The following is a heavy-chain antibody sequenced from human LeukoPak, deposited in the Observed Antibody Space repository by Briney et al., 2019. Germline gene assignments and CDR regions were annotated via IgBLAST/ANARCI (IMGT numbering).Heavy chain of an antibody. D-gene: IGHD5-24*01. CDR1: GVSVNHDFC. J-gene: IGHJ4*02. CDR3: ARGTDAYKVGDF. V-gene: IGHV4-38-2*02. CDR2: VYNGEIT. Sequence: PSETLSLTCTLSGVSVNHDFCWTWLREAPGKGLEWIGTVYNGEITYRNASLTRRLAISSDTAKNPLFLILTCVSAADTAVYYCARGTDAYKVGDFWGQGTLVTVSS.